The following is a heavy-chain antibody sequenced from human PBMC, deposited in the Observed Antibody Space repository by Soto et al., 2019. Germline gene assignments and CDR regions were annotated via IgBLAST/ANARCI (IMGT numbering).Heavy chain of an antibody. Sequence: EVQLVESGGGLVQPGGSLGLSCAASGFSFSDHYMDWVRQAPGKGLEWVGRARNKARSYSIEYAASVKGRFTISRDDSKNSVYLQMNSLETEDTAVYYCAGVRWGDVDYWGQGTLVTVSS. D-gene: IGHD3-16*01. CDR1: GFSFSDHY. J-gene: IGHJ4*02. V-gene: IGHV3-72*01. CDR2: ARNKARSYSI. CDR3: AGVRWGDVDY.